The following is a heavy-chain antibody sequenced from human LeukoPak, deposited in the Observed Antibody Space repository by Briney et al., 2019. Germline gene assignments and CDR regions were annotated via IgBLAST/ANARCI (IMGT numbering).Heavy chain of an antibody. Sequence: SETLSLTCAVYGGPFSGYYWSWIRQPPGKGLEWIGEINHSGSTIYNPSLKSRVTISVDTSKNQFSLKLSSVTAADTAVYYCASGGGAALGEYYYYYYMDVWGKGTTVTVSS. CDR2: INHSGST. V-gene: IGHV4-34*01. CDR1: GGPFSGYY. J-gene: IGHJ6*03. D-gene: IGHD1-26*01. CDR3: ASGGGAALGEYYYYYYMDV.